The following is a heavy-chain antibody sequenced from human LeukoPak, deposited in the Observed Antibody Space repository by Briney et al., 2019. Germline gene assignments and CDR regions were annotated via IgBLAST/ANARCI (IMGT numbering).Heavy chain of an antibody. D-gene: IGHD3-10*01. CDR1: GYTFTSYG. CDR3: AGDSKWFGELSPPDY. Sequence: ASVKVSCKASGYTFTSYGISWVRQAPGQGLKWMGWISAYNGNTNYAQKLQGRVTMTTDTSTSTAYMELRSLRSDDTAVYYCAGDSKWFGELSPPDYWGQGTLVTVSS. J-gene: IGHJ4*02. V-gene: IGHV1-18*01. CDR2: ISAYNGNT.